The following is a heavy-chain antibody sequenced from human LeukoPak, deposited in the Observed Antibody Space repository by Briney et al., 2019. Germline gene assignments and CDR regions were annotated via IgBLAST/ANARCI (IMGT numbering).Heavy chain of an antibody. V-gene: IGHV6-1*01. Sequence: SQTLSLTCAISGDSVSSNSAAWNWIRQSPSRGLEWLGRTYYRSKWYNEYAVSVKSRIVINPDTSKNQFSLQLNSVTPEDTAVYYCARGLLLWFGGLLSPLYYFDYWGQGTLVTVSS. D-gene: IGHD3-10*01. CDR3: ARGLLLWFGGLLSPLYYFDY. CDR1: GDSVSSNSAA. J-gene: IGHJ4*02. CDR2: TYYRSKWYN.